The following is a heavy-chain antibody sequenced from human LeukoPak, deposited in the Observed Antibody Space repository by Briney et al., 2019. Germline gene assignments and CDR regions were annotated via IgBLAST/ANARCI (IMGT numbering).Heavy chain of an antibody. CDR2: ITCSGSYI. Sequence: GGSLRLSCAASGFTFSTYAMNWVRQAPGKGLEWVSSITCSGSYIFYADSVRGRFTISRDNAKNSLYLQMHSLRAEDTAVYYCAREEGCSGGSCYRVRYDYWGQRTLVTVSS. V-gene: IGHV3-21*01. D-gene: IGHD2-15*01. CDR1: GFTFSTYA. CDR3: AREEGCSGGSCYRVRYDY. J-gene: IGHJ4*02.